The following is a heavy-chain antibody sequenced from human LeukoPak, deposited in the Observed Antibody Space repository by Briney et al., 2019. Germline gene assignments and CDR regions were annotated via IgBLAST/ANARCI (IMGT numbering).Heavy chain of an antibody. Sequence: PSETLSLTCAVYGGSFSGYYWSWIRQPPGKGLEWIGEINRSGSTNYNPSLKSRVTISVDTSKNQFSLKLSSVTAADTAVYYCARRQLVRRYNWFDPWGQGTLVTVSS. CDR3: ARRQLVRRYNWFDP. D-gene: IGHD6-6*01. J-gene: IGHJ5*02. CDR2: INRSGST. V-gene: IGHV4-34*01. CDR1: GGSFSGYY.